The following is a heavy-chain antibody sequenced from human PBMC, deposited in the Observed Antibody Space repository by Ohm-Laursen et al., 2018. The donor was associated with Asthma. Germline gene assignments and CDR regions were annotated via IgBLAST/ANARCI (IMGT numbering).Heavy chain of an antibody. CDR2: VDPEDGET. CDR3: ARANLASRPYNWFDP. D-gene: IGHD6-6*01. J-gene: IGHJ5*02. CDR1: GYIFIDHY. V-gene: IGHV1-69-2*01. Sequence: ASVKVSCKVSGYIFIDHYIHWVRQAPGKGLEWMGLVDPEDGETLSAEKFQGRVTITADRSTDTAYMELRSLRSHDTAVYYCARANLASRPYNWFDPWGQGTLVTVSS.